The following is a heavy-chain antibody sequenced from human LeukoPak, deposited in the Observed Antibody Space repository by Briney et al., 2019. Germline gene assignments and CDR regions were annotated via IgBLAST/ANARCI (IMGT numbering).Heavy chain of an antibody. D-gene: IGHD5-24*01. V-gene: IGHV3-23*01. J-gene: IGHJ4*02. CDR3: TGHGSNSY. CDR2: ISGSGGST. Sequence: GGSLRLSCAASGFTFSIYSMNWVRQAPGKGLEWVSAISGSGGSTYYAESVKGRFTISRDNSKNTLYLQMNSLRAEDTALYYATGHGSNSYWGQGTLVAVSS. CDR1: GFTFSIYS.